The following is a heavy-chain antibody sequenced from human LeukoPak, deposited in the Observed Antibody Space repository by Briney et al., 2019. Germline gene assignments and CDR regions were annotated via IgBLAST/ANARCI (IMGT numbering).Heavy chain of an antibody. CDR1: GFTFSGSA. D-gene: IGHD3-22*01. CDR2: IRSKANSYAT. J-gene: IGHJ4*02. CDR3: TRPQSDYYDSSGYPC. Sequence: GGSLKLSCAASGFTFSGSAMHGVRQASGKGVEWVGRIRSKANSYATAYAASVKGRFTISRDDSKNTAYLQMNSLKTEDTAVYYCTRPQSDYYDSSGYPCWGQGTLVSVRS. V-gene: IGHV3-73*01.